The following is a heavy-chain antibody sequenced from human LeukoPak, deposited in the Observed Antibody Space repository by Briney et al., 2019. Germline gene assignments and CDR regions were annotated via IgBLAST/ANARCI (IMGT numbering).Heavy chain of an antibody. Sequence: ASVKVSCKASGYTFTGYYMHWVRQAPGQGLEWMGWINPNSGGTNYAQKFQGRVTMTRDTSISTAYMELSRLRSDDTAVYYCAREFGGYSSSARTSLFDPWGQGTLVTVSS. D-gene: IGHD6-6*01. J-gene: IGHJ5*02. CDR3: AREFGGYSSSARTSLFDP. CDR1: GYTFTGYY. CDR2: INPNSGGT. V-gene: IGHV1-2*02.